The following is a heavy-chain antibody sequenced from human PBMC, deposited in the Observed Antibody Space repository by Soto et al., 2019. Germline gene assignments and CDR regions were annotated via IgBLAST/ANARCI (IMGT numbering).Heavy chain of an antibody. D-gene: IGHD2-8*01. Sequence: QVQLQQSGPGLVKPSQTLSLTCAISGDSVSRNSAAWSWIRQSPSRGLEWLGRTYYRSKWFNDSALFGKSLITIKPDTSKNQFSLQLNSVTPEDTDVYYWVSEKRPVGCTRGYFDYWGQGTLVTVSS. V-gene: IGHV6-1*01. J-gene: IGHJ4*02. CDR2: TYYRSKWFN. CDR1: GDSVSRNSAA. CDR3: VSEKRPVGCTRGYFDY.